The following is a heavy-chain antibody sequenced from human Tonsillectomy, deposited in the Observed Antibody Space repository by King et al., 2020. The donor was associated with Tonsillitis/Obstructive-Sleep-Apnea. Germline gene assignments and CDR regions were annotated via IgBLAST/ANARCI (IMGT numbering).Heavy chain of an antibody. CDR1: GFTFNYYA. J-gene: IGHJ1*01. CDR2: ISYDGSNK. CDR3: ARVRAPLCKNVVCNGFQH. D-gene: IGHD2-8*01. Sequence: VQLVESGGGVVQPGRSLRLSCAASGFTFNYYAMHWVRQAPGKGLEWVAVISYDGSNKYYADSVKGRFTISRDNSKNTVFLQMNSLRVEDTALYNCARVRAPLCKNVVCNGFQHWGQGTLVTVS. V-gene: IGHV3-30*04.